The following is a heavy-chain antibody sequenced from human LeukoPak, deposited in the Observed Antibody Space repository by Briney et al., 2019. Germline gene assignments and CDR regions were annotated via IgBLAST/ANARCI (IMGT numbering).Heavy chain of an antibody. CDR1: GFSLSISGVG. CDR3: AHRPSMVREFDY. CDR2: IYWDDDK. Sequence: SGPTLVNPTQTLTLPRTFPGFSLSISGVGVGWILHPPGKALEWLALIYWDDDKRYSPSLKSRLTITKDTSKNQVVLTMTNMDPADTATYYCAHRPSMVREFDYWGQGTLVTVSS. D-gene: IGHD3-10*01. V-gene: IGHV2-5*02. J-gene: IGHJ4*02.